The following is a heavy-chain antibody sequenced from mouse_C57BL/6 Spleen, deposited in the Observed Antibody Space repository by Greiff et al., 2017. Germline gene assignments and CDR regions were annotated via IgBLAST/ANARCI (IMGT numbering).Heavy chain of an antibody. J-gene: IGHJ4*01. D-gene: IGHD1-1*01. CDR3: ASTWTYYAMDY. CDR1: GYSFTGYY. CDR2: INPSTGGT. Sequence: EVKLQESGPELVKPGASVKISCKASGYSFTGYYMNWVKQSPGKSLEWIGEINPSTGGTTYNQKFKAKATLTVDKSSSTAYMQLKSLTSEDSAVYYCASTWTYYAMDYWGKVTSVTVSS. V-gene: IGHV1-42*01.